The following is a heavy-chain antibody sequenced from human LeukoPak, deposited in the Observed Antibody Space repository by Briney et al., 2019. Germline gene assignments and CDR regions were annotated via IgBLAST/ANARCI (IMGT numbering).Heavy chain of an antibody. CDR3: ARDWYYYDSSGSYDAFDI. J-gene: IGHJ3*02. CDR2: IYYSGST. CDR1: GGSISSSSYY. Sequence: SETLSLTCTVSGGSISSSSYYWGWIRQPPGEGLEWIGSIYYSGSTYHNPSLKSRVTISVDTSKNQFSLKLSSVTAADTAVYYCARDWYYYDSSGSYDAFDIWGQGTMVTVSS. V-gene: IGHV4-39*07. D-gene: IGHD3-22*01.